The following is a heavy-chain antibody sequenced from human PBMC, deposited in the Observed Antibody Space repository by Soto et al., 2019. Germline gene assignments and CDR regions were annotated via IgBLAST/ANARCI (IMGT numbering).Heavy chain of an antibody. CDR1: GDSVSSSSAA. J-gene: IGHJ5*02. V-gene: IGHV6-1*01. CDR3: ARCLHCSNGGRFDP. D-gene: IGHD2-8*01. Sequence: PSQTLSLTCDISGDSVSSSSAACHWIRQSPSRGLEWLGRTYYRSKWYNDYAVSVKSRITINSDPSKNQFSLQLKSVTPEDTAIYYCARCLHCSNGGRFDPWGQGALVTVSS. CDR2: TYYRSKWYN.